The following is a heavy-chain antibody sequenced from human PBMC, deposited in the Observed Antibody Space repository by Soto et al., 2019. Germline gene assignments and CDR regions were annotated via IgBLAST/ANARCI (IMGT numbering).Heavy chain of an antibody. D-gene: IGHD1-26*01. Sequence: QVQLVQSGPEVKKPGASVKVSCKGSGYTFSNYGVTWVRQAPGQGLERLGWVSAYNRNTDYAQKFEDRATMTIDTSTNTAYLELRGPTPDDTAVYYGARERRWEPLLYWGQGTL. CDR1: GYTFSNYG. J-gene: IGHJ4*02. CDR3: ARERRWEPLLY. V-gene: IGHV1-18*01. CDR2: VSAYNRNT.